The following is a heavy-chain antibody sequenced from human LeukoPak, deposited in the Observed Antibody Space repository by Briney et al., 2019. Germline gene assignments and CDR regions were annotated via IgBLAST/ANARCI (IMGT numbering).Heavy chain of an antibody. CDR3: ARIRCGHSGSVCYNH. Sequence: SETLSLTCGVFVLSINYYYWSWIRQSPGKGLEWIGEISHTEGTRYNPSLESRVTMSVGTSENQLSLKLIFVTAADTAVYYCARIRCGHSGSVCYNHWGLGTLVTVSS. CDR2: ISHTEGT. D-gene: IGHD3-9*01. V-gene: IGHV4-34*01. J-gene: IGHJ4*02. CDR1: VLSINYYY.